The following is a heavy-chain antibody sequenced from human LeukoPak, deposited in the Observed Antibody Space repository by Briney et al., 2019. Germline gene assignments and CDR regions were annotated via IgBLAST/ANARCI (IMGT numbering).Heavy chain of an antibody. D-gene: IGHD6-13*01. CDR3: ARDGGYSSSWYRDAFDI. V-gene: IGHV1-18*01. CDR2: ISGYNGNT. Sequence: GASVKVSCKASGYTFTSYGISWVRQAPGQGLEWMGCISGYNGNTNYAQKLQGRVTMTTDTSTSTAYMELRSLRSDDTAVYYCARDGGYSSSWYRDAFDIWGQGTMVTVSS. CDR1: GYTFTSYG. J-gene: IGHJ3*02.